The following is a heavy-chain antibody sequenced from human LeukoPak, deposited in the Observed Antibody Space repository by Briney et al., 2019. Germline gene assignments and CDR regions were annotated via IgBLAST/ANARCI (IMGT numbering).Heavy chain of an antibody. Sequence: GGSLRLSCAASGFTLNKYWMHWVRQAPGKGLVWVSRINIDGSSISYADSVRGRFTISRDNAKNTLYLQMNNLRAEDTAVYYCTRIPADQTFFAFWGEATLVTVSS. CDR3: TRIPADQTFFAF. J-gene: IGHJ4*02. D-gene: IGHD2-2*01. V-gene: IGHV3-74*01. CDR2: INIDGSSI. CDR1: GFTLNKYW.